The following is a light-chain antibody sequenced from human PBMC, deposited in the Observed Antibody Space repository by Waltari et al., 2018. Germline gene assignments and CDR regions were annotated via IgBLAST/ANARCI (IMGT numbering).Light chain of an antibody. J-gene: IGLJ2*01. Sequence: SYEVTQPPSVSVSPGQTATISCSGDNLGGKYVCWFQHKPGQAPVLIIYQDNKRPSGFPGRFSASNSGNTATLTISGAQAVDEADYYCQSWDSDLTFGGGTKLTVL. V-gene: IGLV3-1*01. CDR1: NLGGKY. CDR2: QDN. CDR3: QSWDSDLT.